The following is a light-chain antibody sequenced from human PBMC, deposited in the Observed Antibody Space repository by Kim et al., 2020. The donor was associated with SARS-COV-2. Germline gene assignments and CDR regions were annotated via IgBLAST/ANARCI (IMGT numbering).Light chain of an antibody. CDR2: EHD. CDR3: QSYNRSNVV. J-gene: IGLJ2*01. Sequence: GKTVTISCTRSSGSIDDNYVQWYQQRPGGVPTTVIYEHDQRPSGVSDRFSGSIDNSSNSASLTISGLKTEDEADYYCQSYNRSNVVFGGGTQLTVL. V-gene: IGLV6-57*03. CDR1: SGSIDDNY.